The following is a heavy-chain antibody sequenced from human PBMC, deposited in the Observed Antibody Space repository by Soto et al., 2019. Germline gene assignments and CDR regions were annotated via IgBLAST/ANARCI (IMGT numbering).Heavy chain of an antibody. CDR2: IYYSGST. Sequence: SETLSLTCTVSGGSISSYYWSWIRQPPGKGLEWIGYIYYSGSTNYNPSLKSRVTISVDTSKNQFSLKLSSVTAADTAVYYCAREVDSSSHFDYWGQGTLVTV. J-gene: IGHJ4*02. CDR3: AREVDSSSHFDY. CDR1: GGSISSYY. V-gene: IGHV4-59*01. D-gene: IGHD6-6*01.